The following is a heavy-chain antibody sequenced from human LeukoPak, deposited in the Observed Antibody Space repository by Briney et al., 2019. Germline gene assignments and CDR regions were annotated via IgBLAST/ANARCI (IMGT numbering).Heavy chain of an antibody. CDR3: ARDPTDP. CDR1: GFTFSSYG. J-gene: IGHJ5*02. Sequence: GGSLRLSCAASGFTFSSYGMHWVRQAPGKGLEWVAVISYDGSNKYYADSVKGRFTISRDNAKNSLYLQMNSLRAEDTAVYYCARDPTDPWGQGTLVTVSS. V-gene: IGHV3-30*03. CDR2: ISYDGSNK.